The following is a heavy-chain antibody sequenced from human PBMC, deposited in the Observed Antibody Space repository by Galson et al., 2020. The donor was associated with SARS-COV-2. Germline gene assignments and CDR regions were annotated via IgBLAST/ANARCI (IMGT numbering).Heavy chain of an antibody. J-gene: IGHJ6*03. CDR3: ARLYDYYKYMDV. CDR1: GFTFSNYN. V-gene: IGHV3-21*06. Sequence: GESLKISCAASGFTFSNYNINWVRQAPGKGLEWVASISTRSSYIYYADSVKGRFTVSRDDAQNSLYLQMNSLRAEDTAVYYCARLYDYYKYMDVWGKGTTVTVSS. CDR2: ISTRSSYI. D-gene: IGHD2-8*01.